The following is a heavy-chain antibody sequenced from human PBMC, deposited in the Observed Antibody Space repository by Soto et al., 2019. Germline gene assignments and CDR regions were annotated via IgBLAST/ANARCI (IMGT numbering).Heavy chain of an antibody. Sequence: EVQLVESGGGLVKPGGSLRLSCAASGFTFSSYSMNWVRQAPGKGLEWVSSISSSSSYIYYADSVKGRFTISRDNAKNSLYLQMNSLRAEDTAVYYCATGLRFTRYYYYYGMDVWGQGTTVTVSS. V-gene: IGHV3-21*01. J-gene: IGHJ6*02. CDR2: ISSSSSYI. CDR3: ATGLRFTRYYYYYGMDV. D-gene: IGHD3-3*01. CDR1: GFTFSSYS.